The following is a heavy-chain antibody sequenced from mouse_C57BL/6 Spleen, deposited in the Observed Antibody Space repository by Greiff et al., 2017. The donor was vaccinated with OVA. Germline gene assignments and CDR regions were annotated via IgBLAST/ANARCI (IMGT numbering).Heavy chain of an antibody. CDR3: ARSYYGSSHYAMDY. J-gene: IGHJ4*01. CDR1: GYTFTSYD. D-gene: IGHD1-1*01. V-gene: IGHV1-85*01. Sequence: QVQLQQSGPELVKPGASVKLSCKASGYTFTSYDINWVKQRPGQGLEWIGWIYPRDGSTKCNEKFKGKATLTVDTSSSTAYMELHSLTSEDSAVYFCARSYYGSSHYAMDYWGQGTSVTVSS. CDR2: IYPRDGST.